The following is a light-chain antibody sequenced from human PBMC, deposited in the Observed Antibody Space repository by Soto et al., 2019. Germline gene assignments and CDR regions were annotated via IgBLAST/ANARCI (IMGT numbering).Light chain of an antibody. J-gene: IGLJ1*01. CDR2: GNS. Sequence: QFVLTQPPPVSGAPGQRVTISCTGSSSNIGAGYDVHWYQQLPGTAPKLLIYGNSNRPSGVPDRFSGSKSGTSASLAITGLQAEDEADYYCQSYDSSLSGYVFGTGTRSPS. CDR1: SSNIGAGYD. V-gene: IGLV1-40*01. CDR3: QSYDSSLSGYV.